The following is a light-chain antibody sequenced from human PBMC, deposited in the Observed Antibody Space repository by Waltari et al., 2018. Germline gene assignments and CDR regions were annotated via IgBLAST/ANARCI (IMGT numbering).Light chain of an antibody. CDR3: QQSYSTPYT. V-gene: IGKV1-39*01. CDR2: AAS. CDR1: QGISSY. J-gene: IGKJ2*01. Sequence: DIQMTQSPSSLSASVGDRVTITCRASQGISSYLNWYQQKPVKAPKILIYAASSLQSGVPSRFSGSGSGTDFTLTISSLQPEDFATYYCQQSYSTPYTFGQGTKLEIK.